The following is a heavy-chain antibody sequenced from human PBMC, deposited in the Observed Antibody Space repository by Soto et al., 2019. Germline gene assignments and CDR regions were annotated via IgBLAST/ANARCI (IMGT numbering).Heavy chain of an antibody. Sequence: VKVACKASGYTFTGHYMHWVRQAPGQGLEWMGWINPNSGGTNYAQKFQGRLTISADDSTSTAYMELTSLESDDTAVYCCARDPLSSFAMDVWGQGTTVTVYS. V-gene: IGHV1-2*02. CDR2: INPNSGGT. J-gene: IGHJ6*02. CDR1: GYTFTGHY. D-gene: IGHD3-10*02. CDR3: ARDPLSSFAMDV.